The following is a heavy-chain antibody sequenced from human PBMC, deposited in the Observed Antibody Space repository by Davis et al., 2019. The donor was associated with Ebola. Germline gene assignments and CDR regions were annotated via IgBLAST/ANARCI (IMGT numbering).Heavy chain of an antibody. J-gene: IGHJ5*02. Sequence: GGSLRLSCAASGFTFSSYSMNWVRQAPGKGLEWVSYISSSSCYIYYADSVKGRFTISRDNAKNSLYLQMNSLRAEDTAVYYCARDRSGDIVVVPAAMNPWGQGTLVTVSS. CDR1: GFTFSSYS. V-gene: IGHV3-21*01. CDR3: ARDRSGDIVVVPAAMNP. D-gene: IGHD2-2*01. CDR2: ISSSSCYI.